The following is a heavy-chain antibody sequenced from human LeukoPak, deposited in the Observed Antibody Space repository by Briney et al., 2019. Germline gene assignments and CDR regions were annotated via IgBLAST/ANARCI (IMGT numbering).Heavy chain of an antibody. V-gene: IGHV3-48*03. CDR2: ITSSGITI. CDR3: ARVRRYASGSYYPPPYDF. J-gene: IGHJ4*02. D-gene: IGHD3-10*01. Sequence: PGGSLRLSCAASGFTFSSYEVNWVRQAPGKGLEWVSYITSSGITIYYADSVKGRFTISRDNAKNSLFLQMNSLRAEDTALYYCARVRRYASGSYYPPPYDFWGQGTLVTVSS. CDR1: GFTFSSYE.